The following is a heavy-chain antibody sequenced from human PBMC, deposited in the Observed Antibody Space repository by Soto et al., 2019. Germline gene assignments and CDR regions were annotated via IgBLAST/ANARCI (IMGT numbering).Heavy chain of an antibody. D-gene: IGHD3-22*01. CDR2: ISHDGINK. V-gene: IGHV3-30-3*01. J-gene: IGHJ6*02. CDR3: ARTYYYGSSDYYGPRDYYYGMDV. CDR1: GFTFSSYA. Sequence: PGGSLRLSCAASGFTFSSYAMHWVRQAPGKGLEWLAVISHDGINKYYADSVRGRFTISRDNSKNTLYLQMSSLRAEDTAVYYCARTYYYGSSDYYGPRDYYYGMDVWGQGTTVTV.